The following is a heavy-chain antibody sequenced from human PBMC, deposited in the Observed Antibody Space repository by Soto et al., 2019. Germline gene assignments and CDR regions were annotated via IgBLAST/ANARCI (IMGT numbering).Heavy chain of an antibody. V-gene: IGHV3-23*01. CDR3: ARDGSGYGSFDH. J-gene: IGHJ4*02. CDR1: GFTIVRYA. CDR2: ISSDGGST. D-gene: IGHD5-12*01. Sequence: PGGSLRLSCAASGFTIVRYAMTWVRQAPGKGLEWVSRISSDGGSTYYADSVKGRFAISRDDPKNTAYLQMNSLRIEDTAVYYCARDGSGYGSFDHWDQGTLVTVSS.